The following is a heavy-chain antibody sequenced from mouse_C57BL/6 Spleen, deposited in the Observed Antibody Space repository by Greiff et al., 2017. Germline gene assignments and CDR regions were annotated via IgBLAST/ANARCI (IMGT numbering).Heavy chain of an antibody. CDR1: GYAFSSYW. D-gene: IGHD2-3*01. CDR2: IYPGDGDT. J-gene: IGHJ4*01. CDR3: ARWLLPLYAMDY. V-gene: IGHV1-80*01. Sequence: VQLKESGAELVKPGASVKISCKASGYAFSSYWMNWVKQRPGKGLEWIGQIYPGDGDTNYNGKFKGKATLTADKSSSTAYMQLSSLTSEDSAVYFCARWLLPLYAMDYWGQGTSVTVSS.